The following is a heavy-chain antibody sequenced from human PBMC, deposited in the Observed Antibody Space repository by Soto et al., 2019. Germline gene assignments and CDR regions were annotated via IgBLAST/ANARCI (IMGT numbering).Heavy chain of an antibody. D-gene: IGHD3-9*01. CDR1: GCSFGDHW. J-gene: IGHJ3*02. CDR3: ASDHNFDQAPNRFDR. V-gene: IGHV3-7*01. CDR2: INQDGGEK. Sequence: EVELVESGGGLVQPGWSLRLSCVASGCSFGDHWMTWVRQPPGKGLEWVANINQDGGEKYFVDSVKCRFTMSRDNAKKSLYLQMNRLRAEDTEVYFCASDHNFDQAPNRFDRGGQGTMVTVSS.